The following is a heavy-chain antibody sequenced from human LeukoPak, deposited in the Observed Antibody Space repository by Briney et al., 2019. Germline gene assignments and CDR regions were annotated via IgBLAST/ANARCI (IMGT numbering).Heavy chain of an antibody. Sequence: ASAKVSCKASGGTFSSYAISWVRQAPGQGLEWMGGIIPIFGTANYAQKFQGRVTITADESTSTAYMELRSLRSDDTAVYYCARRYYGQSSYSSGWFEGYYYMDVWGKGTTVTVSS. CDR3: ARRYYGQSSYSSGWFEGYYYMDV. D-gene: IGHD6-19*01. V-gene: IGHV1-69*13. CDR2: IIPIFGTA. J-gene: IGHJ6*03. CDR1: GGTFSSYA.